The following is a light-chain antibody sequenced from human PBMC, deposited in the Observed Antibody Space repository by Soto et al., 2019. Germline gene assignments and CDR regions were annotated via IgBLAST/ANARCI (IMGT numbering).Light chain of an antibody. J-gene: IGKJ4*01. Sequence: DLQMTQSPSSLSASVGDRVTITCQASQDIRNFLNWYQQKAGKAPKILIYEASILETGVPSRFSGSGSGTDISFTINSLQPEEGATYYCQQDGKLPPLFGGGTTGEI. V-gene: IGKV1-33*01. CDR2: EAS. CDR1: QDIRNF. CDR3: QQDGKLPPL.